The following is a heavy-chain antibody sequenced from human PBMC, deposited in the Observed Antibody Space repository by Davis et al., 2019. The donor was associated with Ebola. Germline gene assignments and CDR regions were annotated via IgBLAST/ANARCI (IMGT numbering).Heavy chain of an antibody. D-gene: IGHD3-10*01. V-gene: IGHV3-53*01. CDR2: IYSGGST. J-gene: IGHJ4*02. CDR3: TSITMVQGVMPDY. Sequence: GGSLRLSCAASGFTVSSNYMSWVRQAPGKGLEWVSVIYSGGSTYYADSVKGRFTISRDNSKNTLYLQMNSLRAEDTAVYYCTSITMVQGVMPDYWGQGTLVTVSS. CDR1: GFTVSSNY.